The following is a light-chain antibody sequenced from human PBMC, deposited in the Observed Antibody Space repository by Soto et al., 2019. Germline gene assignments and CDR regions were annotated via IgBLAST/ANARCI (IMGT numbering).Light chain of an antibody. J-gene: IGKJ1*01. Sequence: EIVLTQSPATLSLSPGDRATLSCRASQSVSSYLAWYQQKPGQAPRLLIYDASNRATGIPARFSGSGSGTDFTLTISSLAPEDFAVYSCQQRSNWTFGQGTRVDIK. CDR2: DAS. V-gene: IGKV3-11*01. CDR1: QSVSSY. CDR3: QQRSNWT.